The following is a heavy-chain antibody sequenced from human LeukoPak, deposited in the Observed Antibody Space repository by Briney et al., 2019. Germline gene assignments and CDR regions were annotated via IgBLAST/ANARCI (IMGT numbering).Heavy chain of an antibody. V-gene: IGHV4-39*01. CDR1: GGSISSTTYY. CDR3: ARHRTSRSYYNPFDY. Sequence: PSETLSLTCTVSGGSISSTTYYWGWIRQPPGKGLEWIGSVYYSGSTNYNPSLKSRLTISVDTSKNQFSLKLSSVTATDTAVYYCARHRTSRSYYNPFDYWGQGTLVTVSS. CDR2: VYYSGST. J-gene: IGHJ4*02. D-gene: IGHD3-10*01.